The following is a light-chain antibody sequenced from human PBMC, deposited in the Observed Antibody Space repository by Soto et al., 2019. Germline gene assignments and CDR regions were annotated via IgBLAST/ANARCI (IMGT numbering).Light chain of an antibody. Sequence: EIVLTQSPGTLSLSPGERATLSCRASQTITTLAWYQRKPGQAPRLLIYRVSSRATGVPDRFSGSGSGTDYTLTISRLEPEDFEVHYCQQYGNLPLTFGGGTKVEIX. V-gene: IGKV3-20*01. CDR3: QQYGNLPLT. J-gene: IGKJ4*01. CDR2: RVS. CDR1: QTITT.